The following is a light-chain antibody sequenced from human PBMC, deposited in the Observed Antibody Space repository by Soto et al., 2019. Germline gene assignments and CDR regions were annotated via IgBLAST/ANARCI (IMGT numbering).Light chain of an antibody. J-gene: IGKJ1*01. CDR2: GAS. CDR3: QPYGSSGT. CDR1: QSVSSSY. Sequence: EVVLTQSPGTLSLSPGERATLSCRASQSVSSSYLAWYQQKPGQAPRLLIYGASNRATGIPDRFSGSGSGTDFTLTISRLEPEDFAVYYCQPYGSSGTFGQGTMVDIK. V-gene: IGKV3-20*01.